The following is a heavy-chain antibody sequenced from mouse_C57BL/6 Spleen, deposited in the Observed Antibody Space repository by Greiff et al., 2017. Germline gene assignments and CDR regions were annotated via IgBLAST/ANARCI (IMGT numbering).Heavy chain of an antibody. J-gene: IGHJ2*01. V-gene: IGHV1-39*01. Sequence: VQLPQSGPELVKPGASVKLSCKASGYSFTDYNMKWVKQSNGKSLEWIGIINPNYGTTSYNQKFKGKATFTVDQSSSTAYMQLNSLTSADTAVYYCARGGDDYFDYWGQGTTLTVSS. CDR1: GYSFTDYN. D-gene: IGHD3-3*01. CDR2: INPNYGTT. CDR3: ARGGDDYFDY.